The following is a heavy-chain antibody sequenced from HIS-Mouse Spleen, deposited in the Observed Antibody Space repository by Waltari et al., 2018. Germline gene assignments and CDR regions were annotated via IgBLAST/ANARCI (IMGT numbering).Heavy chain of an antibody. CDR1: GSTFTSYG. CDR3: ARACTNGVCYDY. Sequence: QVQLVQPGAEVKKPGASVKVPCKASGSTFTSYGISWVRQAPGQGLEWMGWISADNGNTNYAQKLQGRVTMTTDTSTSTAYMELRSLRSDDTAVYYCARACTNGVCYDYWGQGTLVTVSS. D-gene: IGHD2-8*01. J-gene: IGHJ4*02. CDR2: ISADNGNT. V-gene: IGHV1-18*01.